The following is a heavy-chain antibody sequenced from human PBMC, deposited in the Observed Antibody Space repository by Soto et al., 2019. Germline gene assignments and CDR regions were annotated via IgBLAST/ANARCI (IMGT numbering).Heavy chain of an antibody. CDR2: ISGDGST. Sequence: XGSLRLSCAASGLSVTDNYMNWIRQAPGKGLEWVSIISGDGSTRDADSVKGRFTTSRDTSANIVFLQLNSLRVDDTAVYYCERAYSGNHFDYWGQGISVTVSS. CDR1: GLSVTDNY. V-gene: IGHV3-53*01. D-gene: IGHD1-26*01. J-gene: IGHJ4*02. CDR3: ERAYSGNHFDY.